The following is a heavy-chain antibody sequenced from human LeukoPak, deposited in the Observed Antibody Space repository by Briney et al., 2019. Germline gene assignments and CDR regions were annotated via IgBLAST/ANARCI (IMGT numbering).Heavy chain of an antibody. Sequence: SETLSLTCTVSGGSISSSRYYWAWIRQPPGKGLEWIGNLYYRGSAYYNPSLKSRVTISGDTSKNQFSLKLSSVTAADTAVYYCARDGWALEYWGQGTLVTVSS. V-gene: IGHV4-39*07. J-gene: IGHJ4*02. D-gene: IGHD6-19*01. CDR1: GGSISSSRYY. CDR2: LYYRGSA. CDR3: ARDGWALEY.